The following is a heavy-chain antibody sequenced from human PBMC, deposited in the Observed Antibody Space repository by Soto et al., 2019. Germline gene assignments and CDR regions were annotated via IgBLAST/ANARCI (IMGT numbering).Heavy chain of an antibody. CDR1: GYTFTSYG. Sequence: QVQLVQSGAEVKKPGASVKVSCKASGYTFTSYGISWVRQAPGQGLECMGWISAHNGNKKYAQKLQGRVTMTTDTSTSTADMELRSLRSDDTAVYYCAREPNFFDYWGQGTLVTVSS. V-gene: IGHV1-18*01. CDR2: ISAHNGNK. J-gene: IGHJ4*02. CDR3: AREPNFFDY.